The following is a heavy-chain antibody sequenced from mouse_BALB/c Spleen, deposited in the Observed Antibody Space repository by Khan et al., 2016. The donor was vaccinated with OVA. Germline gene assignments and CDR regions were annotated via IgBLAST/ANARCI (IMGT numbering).Heavy chain of an antibody. CDR1: GFSLTSYG. J-gene: IGHJ2*01. CDR2: IWAGGST. V-gene: IGHV2-9*02. Sequence: QVQLKESGPGLVAPLQSLSITCTVSGFSLTSYGVHWVRQPPGKGLEWLGVIWAGGSTNYNSALMSRLSISKDSSKSQVFLKMNSHRTDDKAMYYCARNREPDYFDYWGQGTTLTVSS. CDR3: ARNREPDYFDY.